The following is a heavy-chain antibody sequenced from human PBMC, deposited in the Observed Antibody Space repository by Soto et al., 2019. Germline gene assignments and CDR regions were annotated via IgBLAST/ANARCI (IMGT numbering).Heavy chain of an antibody. CDR1: GGSISSYY. Sequence: QVQLQESGPGLVKPSETLSLTCTVSGGSISSYYWSWIRQPAGKGLVWIGRIYTSGSTNYNPSLKSRVTMSGDTSKNQFALKLSSVTAADKAVYYCASGRGEWRGYDYWGQGTLVTVSS. D-gene: IGHD3-10*01. CDR3: ASGRGEWRGYDY. V-gene: IGHV4-4*07. J-gene: IGHJ4*02. CDR2: IYTSGST.